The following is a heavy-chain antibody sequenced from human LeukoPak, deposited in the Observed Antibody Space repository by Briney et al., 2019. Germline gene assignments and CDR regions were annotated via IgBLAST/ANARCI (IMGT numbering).Heavy chain of an antibody. J-gene: IGHJ4*02. V-gene: IGHV4-59*12. Sequence: PSETLSLTCTVSGGSISSYYWSWIRQPPGKGLEWIGYIYYSGSTNYNPSLKSRVTISVDTSKNQFSLKLSSVTAADTAVYYCARDLGSGWTDYWGQGTLVTVSS. CDR2: IYYSGST. D-gene: IGHD6-19*01. CDR3: ARDLGSGWTDY. CDR1: GGSISSYY.